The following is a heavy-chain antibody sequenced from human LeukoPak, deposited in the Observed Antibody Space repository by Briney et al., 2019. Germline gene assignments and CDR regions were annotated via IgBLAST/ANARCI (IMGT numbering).Heavy chain of an antibody. CDR1: GFTFSNAW. D-gene: IGHD2-2*01. Sequence: EGSLRLSCAASGFTFSNAWMSWVRQAPGKGLEWVGRIKSKTDGATTDYAAPVEGRFTISRDDSKTTVYLQMNSLKTEDTAVYFCTTEHSCSSTTCPLTFDNWGQGTLVTVSS. CDR3: TTEHSCSSTTCPLTFDN. V-gene: IGHV3-15*01. J-gene: IGHJ4*02. CDR2: IKSKTDGATT.